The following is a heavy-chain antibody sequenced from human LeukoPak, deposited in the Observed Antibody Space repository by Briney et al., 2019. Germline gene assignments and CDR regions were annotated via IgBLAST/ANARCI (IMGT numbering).Heavy chain of an antibody. CDR2: TSGSGGST. CDR1: GFTFSSYA. V-gene: IGHV3-23*01. CDR3: ATSSGWYFGY. J-gene: IGHJ4*02. Sequence: PGGSLRLSCAASGFTFSSYAMSWVRQAPGKGLEWVSATSGSGGSTYYADSVKGRFTISRDNSKNTLYLQMNSLRAEDTAVYYCATSSGWYFGYWGQGTLVTVSS. D-gene: IGHD6-19*01.